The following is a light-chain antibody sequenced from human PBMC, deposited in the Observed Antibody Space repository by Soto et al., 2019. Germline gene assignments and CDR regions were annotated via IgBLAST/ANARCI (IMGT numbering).Light chain of an antibody. Sequence: DIQMTQSPSTLSASVGDRVTITCRASQSISSWLVWYQQKPGKAPKLLIYKASSLESGVPSRFSGSGSGTEFTLTISSLQPDDFATYYCQQYNSYSRTFGRGTKVEIK. V-gene: IGKV1-5*03. CDR2: KAS. CDR1: QSISSW. J-gene: IGKJ1*01. CDR3: QQYNSYSRT.